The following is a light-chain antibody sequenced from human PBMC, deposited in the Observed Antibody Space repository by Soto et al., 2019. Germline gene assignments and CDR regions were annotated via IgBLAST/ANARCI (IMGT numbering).Light chain of an antibody. V-gene: IGLV2-11*01. CDR1: SSDVGGYNY. J-gene: IGLJ3*02. CDR3: CSYAGSYTWV. Sequence: QSALTQPRSVSGSPGQSVTISCTGTSSDVGGYNYVSWYEQRPGKAPKVMIYDVSRRPSGVPDRFSGSKSGNTASLTISGLQAEDEADYYCCSYAGSYTWVFGGGTKVTVL. CDR2: DVS.